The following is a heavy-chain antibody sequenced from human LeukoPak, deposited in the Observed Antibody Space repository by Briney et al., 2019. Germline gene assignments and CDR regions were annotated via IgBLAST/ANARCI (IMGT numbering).Heavy chain of an antibody. J-gene: IGHJ4*02. CDR2: IKEDGSEK. D-gene: IGHD3-16*01. CDR3: AKASWVSSTDAVR. V-gene: IGHV3-7*03. CDR1: GFTFSSYW. Sequence: GGSLRLSCAASGFTFSSYWMSWVRQAPGKGLEWVANIKEDGSEKNYVDSVKGRFTISRENAKNSLYLQMNSLRVEDTAIYYCAKASWVSSTDAVRWGQGTLVTVSS.